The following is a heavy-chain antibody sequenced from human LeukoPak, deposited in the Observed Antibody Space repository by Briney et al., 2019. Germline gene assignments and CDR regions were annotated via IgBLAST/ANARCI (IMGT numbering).Heavy chain of an antibody. Sequence: GGSLRLSCAASGFTFSSYSMNWVRQAPGKGLEWVSSISSSSSYRYYADSVKGRSTISRDNAKNSLYLQMNSLRAEDTAVYYCARAPEGFWYFDPWGRGTLVTVSS. CDR2: ISSSSSYR. CDR3: ARAPEGFWYFDP. V-gene: IGHV3-21*01. J-gene: IGHJ2*01. CDR1: GFTFSSYS.